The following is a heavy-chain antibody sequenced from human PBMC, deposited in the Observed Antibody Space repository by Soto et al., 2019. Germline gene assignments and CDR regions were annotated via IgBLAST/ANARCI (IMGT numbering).Heavy chain of an antibody. Sequence: QLQLQESGPGLVKPSETLSLTCTVSGGSISSSSYYWGWIRQPPGKGLEWIGSIYYSGSTYYNPSLKSRVTQSVDTSKNQFSMKLSSVTAADTGVYYSDRDTPAISISDHWGQGTLVTVSS. CDR3: DRDTPAISISDH. CDR2: IYYSGST. CDR1: GGSISSSSYY. V-gene: IGHV4-39*02. D-gene: IGHD2-15*01. J-gene: IGHJ4*02.